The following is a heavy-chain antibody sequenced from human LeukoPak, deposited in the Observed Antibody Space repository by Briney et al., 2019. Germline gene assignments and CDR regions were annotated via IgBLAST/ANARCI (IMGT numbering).Heavy chain of an antibody. Sequence: GGSLRLSCAASGFMFDDNGMSWVRQVPGKGLEWVSGITWNGDSTGYADSVKGRFTISRDNAKNSLYLQMNSLRAEDTALYYCARAISGSLREAFDIWGQGTMVAVSS. CDR2: ITWNGDST. J-gene: IGHJ3*02. CDR3: ARAISGSLREAFDI. CDR1: GFMFDDNG. D-gene: IGHD1-14*01. V-gene: IGHV3-20*04.